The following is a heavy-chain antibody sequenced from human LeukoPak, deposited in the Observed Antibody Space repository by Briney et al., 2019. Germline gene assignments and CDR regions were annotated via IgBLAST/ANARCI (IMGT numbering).Heavy chain of an antibody. Sequence: GGSLRLSCAASGFTFSDYYMTWIRQAPGKGLEWIAYISSSSGTIDYSDSVKGRFAISRDNANNSLYLQMNSLTHEDTAVYYCATNRRYYDFWSGFSEYWGPGTLVTVSS. V-gene: IGHV3-11*04. CDR1: GFTFSDYY. CDR2: ISSSSGTI. CDR3: ATNRRYYDFWSGFSEY. J-gene: IGHJ4*02. D-gene: IGHD3-3*01.